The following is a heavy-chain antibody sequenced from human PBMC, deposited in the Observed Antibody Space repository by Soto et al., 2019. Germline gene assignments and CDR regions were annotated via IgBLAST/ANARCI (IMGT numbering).Heavy chain of an antibody. D-gene: IGHD2-15*01. CDR2: ISGSGGST. CDR3: AKAGGWFSHREKPFDY. CDR1: GFTFSSYA. V-gene: IGHV3-23*01. J-gene: IGHJ4*02. Sequence: PGGSLRLSCAASGFTFSSYAMSWVRQAPGKGLEWVSAISGSGGSTYYADSVKGRFTISRDNSKNTLYLQMNSLRAEDTAVYYCAKAGGWFSHREKPFDYWGQGTLVNGS.